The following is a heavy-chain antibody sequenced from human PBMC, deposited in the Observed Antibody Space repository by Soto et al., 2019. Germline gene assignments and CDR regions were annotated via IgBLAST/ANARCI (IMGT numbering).Heavy chain of an antibody. CDR1: GFTFIDYD. D-gene: IGHD6-19*01. CDR2: LWRDGSKV. V-gene: IGHV3-33*01. J-gene: IGHJ4*02. Sequence: GGSLRLSCAASGFTFIDYDIHFVRQAPGKRLEWVAVLWRDGSKVYYADSVKGRFTISRDNSKNTLYLEMNSLRVEDTAVYYCARDGTGWTGGDHWGQGTLVTVSS. CDR3: ARDGTGWTGGDH.